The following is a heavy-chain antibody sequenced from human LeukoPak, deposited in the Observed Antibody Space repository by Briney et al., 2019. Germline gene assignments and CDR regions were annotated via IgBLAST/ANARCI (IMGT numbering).Heavy chain of an antibody. CDR2: ISGSGGST. CDR3: AKDEATVETLAFDI. CDR1: GFTFSSYA. V-gene: IGHV3-23*01. D-gene: IGHD4-23*01. J-gene: IGHJ3*02. Sequence: GGSLRLACAASGFTFSSYAMSWVRQAPGKWLEWVSAISGSGGSTYYADSVKGRFTISTDNSKNTLYLQMNSLRAEDTAVYYCAKDEATVETLAFDIWGQGTMVTVSS.